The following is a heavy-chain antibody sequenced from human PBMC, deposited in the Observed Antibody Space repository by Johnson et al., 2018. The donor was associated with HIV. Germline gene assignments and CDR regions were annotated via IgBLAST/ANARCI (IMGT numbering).Heavy chain of an antibody. Sequence: QVQLVESGGGVVQPGRSLRLSCAASGFTFNSYGMHWVRQAPGKGLEWVAVIWYAGSNKYYVDSVKGRFTISTDNAKNSLSLQMNSLRAEDTAVYYCARANFNYYDSSGPDGHDAFDIWGQGTMVSVSS. CDR2: IWYAGSNK. CDR3: ARANFNYYDSSGPDGHDAFDI. V-gene: IGHV3-33*01. J-gene: IGHJ3*02. D-gene: IGHD3-22*01. CDR1: GFTFNSYG.